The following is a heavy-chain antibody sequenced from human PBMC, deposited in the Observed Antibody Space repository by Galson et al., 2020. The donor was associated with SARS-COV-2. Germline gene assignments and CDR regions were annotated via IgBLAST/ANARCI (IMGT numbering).Heavy chain of an antibody. CDR2: IFHSGST. CDR1: GYSINSGYF. Sequence: SETLSLTCTVPGYSINSGYFWGWIRQPPGKGLEWIGSIFHSGSTIYNPSLESRVTISRETSTNQFSLKLTSVTDADTAGYYCARDEGYTSGWAVGGGDWGQGTLVTVSS. D-gene: IGHD6-19*01. J-gene: IGHJ4*02. V-gene: IGHV4-38-2*02. CDR3: ARDEGYTSGWAVGGGD.